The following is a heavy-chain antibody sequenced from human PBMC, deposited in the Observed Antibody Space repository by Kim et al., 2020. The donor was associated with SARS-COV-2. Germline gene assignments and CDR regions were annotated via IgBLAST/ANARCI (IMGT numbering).Heavy chain of an antibody. V-gene: IGHV1-46*01. CDR1: GYTFTSYY. J-gene: IGHJ3*02. Sequence: ASVKVSCKASGYTFTSYYMHWVRQAPGQGLEWMGISNPSGGSKRYAQKFQGRGTMTRDTSTSTAYMELSSLRSEDTAVYYCARGFQNDAFDIWGQGTMVT. CDR2: SNPSGGSK. D-gene: IGHD2-21*01. CDR3: ARGFQNDAFDI.